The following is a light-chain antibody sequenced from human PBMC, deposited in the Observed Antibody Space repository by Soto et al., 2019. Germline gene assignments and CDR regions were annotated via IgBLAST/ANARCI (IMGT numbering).Light chain of an antibody. CDR3: QVLDRSSDPVV. CDR2: YDS. Sequence: SYELTQPPSVSVAPGKTARITCGGNNIGSKSVHWYQQKPGQAPVLVIYYDSDRPSGIPERFSGSNSWNTATLTISRVEAGDEADYFCQVLDRSSDPVVFGGGTKLSVL. V-gene: IGLV3-21*04. J-gene: IGLJ2*01. CDR1: NIGSKS.